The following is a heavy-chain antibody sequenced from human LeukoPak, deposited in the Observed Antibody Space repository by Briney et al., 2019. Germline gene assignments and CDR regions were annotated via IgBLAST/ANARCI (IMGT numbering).Heavy chain of an antibody. D-gene: IGHD3-16*02. Sequence: SETLSLTCAVYGGSFSGYYWSWIRQPPVKGLEWIGEINHSGSTNYNPSLKSRVTISVDTSKNQFSLKLSSVTAADTAVYYCARERLSDYVWGSYPSYYFDYWGQGTLVTVSS. CDR2: INHSGST. CDR1: GGSFSGYY. J-gene: IGHJ4*02. V-gene: IGHV4-34*01. CDR3: ARERLSDYVWGSYPSYYFDY.